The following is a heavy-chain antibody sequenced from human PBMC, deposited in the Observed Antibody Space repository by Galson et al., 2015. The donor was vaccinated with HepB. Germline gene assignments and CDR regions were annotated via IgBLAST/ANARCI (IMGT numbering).Heavy chain of an antibody. Sequence: QSGAEVKKPGESLRISCKGSGYSFTSYWISWVRQMPGKGLEWMGRIDPSDSYTNYSPSFQGHVTISADKSISTAYLQWSSLKASDTAMYYCARPRWDYGDYASAFDIWGQGTMVTVSS. CDR3: ARPRWDYGDYASAFDI. CDR2: IDPSDSYT. D-gene: IGHD4-17*01. V-gene: IGHV5-10-1*01. J-gene: IGHJ3*02. CDR1: GYSFTSYW.